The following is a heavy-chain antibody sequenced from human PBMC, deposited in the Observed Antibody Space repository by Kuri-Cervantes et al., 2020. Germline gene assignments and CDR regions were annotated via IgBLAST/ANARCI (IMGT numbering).Heavy chain of an antibody. J-gene: IGHJ6*02. CDR3: ASIERQWLVHYYGMDV. D-gene: IGHD6-19*01. CDR1: GYTFTSYG. CDR2: MNPNSGNT. V-gene: IGHV1-8*01. Sequence: GGSLRLSCKGSGYTFTSYGINWVRQATGQGLEWMGWMNPNSGNTGYAQKFQGRVTMTRNTSISTAYMELSSLRSEDTAMYYCASIERQWLVHYYGMDVWGQGTTVTVSS.